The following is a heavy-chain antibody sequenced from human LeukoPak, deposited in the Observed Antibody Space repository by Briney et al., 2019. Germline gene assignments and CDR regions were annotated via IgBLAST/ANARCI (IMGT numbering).Heavy chain of an antibody. Sequence: PGGSLRLSSVASGFTSSIYSMNWVRQAPGKGLEWGARIKEDGSVKYYVDSVTGRFAISRDDAKNSLHLQMNRLKFEETAVYYCAREYRWGQGTMVTVSS. CDR1: GFTSSIYS. CDR2: IKEDGSVK. CDR3: AREYR. V-gene: IGHV3-7*01. D-gene: IGHD1-14*01. J-gene: IGHJ3*01.